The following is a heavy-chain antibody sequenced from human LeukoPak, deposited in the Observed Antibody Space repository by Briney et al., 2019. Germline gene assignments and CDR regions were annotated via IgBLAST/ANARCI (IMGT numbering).Heavy chain of an antibody. Sequence: SETLSLTCAVSGYSISSSNWWGWIRQPPGKGLEWIGYIYYSGSTYYNPSLKSRVTMSVDTSKNQFSLKLSSVTAVDTAVYYCASDSGIAVAGKTGYYYYGMDVWGQGTTVTVSS. J-gene: IGHJ6*02. V-gene: IGHV4-28*03. CDR1: GYSISSSNW. CDR2: IYYSGST. D-gene: IGHD6-19*01. CDR3: ASDSGIAVAGKTGYYYYGMDV.